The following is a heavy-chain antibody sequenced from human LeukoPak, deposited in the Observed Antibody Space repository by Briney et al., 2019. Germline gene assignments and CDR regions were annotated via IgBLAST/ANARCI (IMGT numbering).Heavy chain of an antibody. V-gene: IGHV4-61*02. Sequence: SETLSLTCTVSGGSISSGSYYWSWIRQPAGKGLEWIGRIYTSGSTNYNPSLKSRVTISVDTSKNQFSLKLSSVTAADTAVYYCARIPRFGVVNACWGQGTLVTVSS. CDR1: GGSISSGSYY. CDR2: IYTSGST. J-gene: IGHJ4*02. D-gene: IGHD3-3*01. CDR3: ARIPRFGVVNAC.